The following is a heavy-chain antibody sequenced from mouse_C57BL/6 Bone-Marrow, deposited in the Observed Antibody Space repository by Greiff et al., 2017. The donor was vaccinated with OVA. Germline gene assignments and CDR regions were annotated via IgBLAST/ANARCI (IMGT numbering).Heavy chain of an antibody. CDR3: TIYPSKRNCPAWFAY. V-gene: IGHV14-4*01. D-gene: IGHD1-3*01. Sequence: VQLKESGAELVRPGASVKLSCTASGFNIKDDYMHWVKQRPEQGLEWIGWIDPENGDTEYASKFQGTATITADTSANTAYLQLSSLTSEDTAVNYCTIYPSKRNCPAWFAYWGQGTLVTVSA. CDR1: GFNIKDDY. J-gene: IGHJ3*01. CDR2: IDPENGDT.